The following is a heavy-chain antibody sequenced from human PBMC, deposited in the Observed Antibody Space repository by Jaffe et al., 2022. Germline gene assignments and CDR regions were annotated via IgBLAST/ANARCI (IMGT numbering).Heavy chain of an antibody. J-gene: IGHJ6*03. CDR3: ARTIAARPHRWRYYYYYYMDV. CDR2: IDWDDDK. V-gene: IGHV2-70*01. CDR1: GFSLSTSGMC. D-gene: IGHD6-6*01. Sequence: QVTLRESGPALVKPTQTLTLTCTFSGFSLSTSGMCVSWIRQPPGKALEWLALIDWDDDKYYSTSLKTRLTISKDTSKNQVVLTMTNMDPVDTATYYCARTIAARPHRWRYYYYYYMDVWGKGTTVTVSS.